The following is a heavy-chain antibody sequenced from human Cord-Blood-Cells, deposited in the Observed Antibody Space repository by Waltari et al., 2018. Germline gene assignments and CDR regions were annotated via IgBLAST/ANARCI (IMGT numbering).Heavy chain of an antibody. D-gene: IGHD2-2*01. Sequence: QVQLQESGPGLVKPSETLSLTCTVSGGSVSSGSYYWSWIRQPPGKGLEWIGYIYFRGSTTYNPPLKSRVTISVDTSKNQFSLKLSSVTAADTAVDYCARGLYCSSTSCSRGAFDIWGQGTMVTVSS. CDR2: IYFRGST. J-gene: IGHJ3*02. CDR1: GGSVSSGSYY. V-gene: IGHV4-61*01. CDR3: ARGLYCSSTSCSRGAFDI.